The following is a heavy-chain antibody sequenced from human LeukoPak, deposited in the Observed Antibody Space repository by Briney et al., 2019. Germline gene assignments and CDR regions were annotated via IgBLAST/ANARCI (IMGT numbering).Heavy chain of an antibody. Sequence: GESLKISCKGSGYTYTNYWIAWVRQMPGKGLEWMGTIYPSDSDTRYSPSFQGQVTISADKSINTAYLQWSSLRASDSAMYYCARRDSGAWYYFDYWGQGTLVTVSS. CDR2: IYPSDSDT. J-gene: IGHJ4*02. V-gene: IGHV5-51*01. D-gene: IGHD1-26*01. CDR3: ARRDSGAWYYFDY. CDR1: GYTYTNYW.